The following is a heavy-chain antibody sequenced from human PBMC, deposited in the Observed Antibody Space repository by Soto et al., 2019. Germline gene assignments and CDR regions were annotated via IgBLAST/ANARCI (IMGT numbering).Heavy chain of an antibody. CDR3: GKDRFTTYCDNVNCQKPDWFGT. J-gene: IGHJ5*02. Sequence: PGGSLRLSCAASGFIFSGYSLTWVRQPPGKWLEWVSKIVHNGGTTFYTGSVKGRLTVSRDNSKHTLLLQTKTLRAEDTAVYFCGKDRFTTYCDNVNCQKPDWFGTWAQGXLVTV. CDR2: IVHNGGTT. V-gene: IGHV3-23*01. D-gene: IGHD3-22*01. CDR1: GFIFSGYS.